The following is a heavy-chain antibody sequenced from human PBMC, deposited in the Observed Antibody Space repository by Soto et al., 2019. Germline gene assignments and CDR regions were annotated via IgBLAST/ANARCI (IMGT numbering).Heavy chain of an antibody. CDR2: ISKGGGST. J-gene: IGHJ5*02. CDR3: AKDSTVTGPVMGFDP. Sequence: PGGSLRLSCAASGFAFSNCDMSWVRQAPGKGLEWIATISKGGGSTYYADSVKGRFTISRDNSKNTLYLQMNSLRGEDTAVYYYAKDSTVTGPVMGFDPWGQGTLVTVSS. CDR1: GFAFSNCD. D-gene: IGHD4-17*01. V-gene: IGHV3-23*01.